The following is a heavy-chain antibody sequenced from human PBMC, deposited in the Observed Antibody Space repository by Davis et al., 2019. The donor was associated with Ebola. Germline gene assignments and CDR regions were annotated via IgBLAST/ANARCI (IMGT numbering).Heavy chain of an antibody. V-gene: IGHV4-39*07. CDR3: ASVAYSSGWGAIDY. Sequence: SETLSLTCTVSGGSIISSSSYWGWIRQPPRKGLEWIGSIYYSGITYYNPSLKSRVTISVDTSKNQFSLKLSSVTAADTAVYYCASVAYSSGWGAIDYWGQGTLVTVSS. J-gene: IGHJ4*02. CDR2: IYYSGIT. D-gene: IGHD6-19*01. CDR1: GGSIISSSSY.